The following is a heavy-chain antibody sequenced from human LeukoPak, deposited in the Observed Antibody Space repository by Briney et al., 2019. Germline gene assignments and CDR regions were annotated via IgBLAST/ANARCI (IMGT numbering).Heavy chain of an antibody. D-gene: IGHD2-2*01. Sequence: PGGSLRLSCAASGFTFSNYAMSWIRQPPGKGLEWVSGISNTGDRTYDADSVKGRFTISRDNPKNTLYLQMNSLGAEDTAVYYCAKHPYQPLLRVPPYGVDYWGQGTLVTVSS. J-gene: IGHJ4*02. CDR3: AKHPYQPLLRVPPYGVDY. CDR1: GFTFSNYA. CDR2: ISNTGDRT. V-gene: IGHV3-23*01.